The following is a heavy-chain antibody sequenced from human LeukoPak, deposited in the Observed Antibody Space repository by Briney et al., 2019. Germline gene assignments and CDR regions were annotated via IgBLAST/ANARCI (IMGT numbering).Heavy chain of an antibody. D-gene: IGHD2/OR15-2a*01. CDR2: IKQDGSEK. Sequence: GGSLRLSCAAAGFTFNSYWMSWVRQAPGKGLEWVGNIKQDGSEKFYVDSVKGRFSISRDNAKNSLYLQMNSLRAEDTAVYYCARGSENYYCGMDVWGKGTTVTVSS. V-gene: IGHV3-7*03. J-gene: IGHJ6*04. CDR1: GFTFNSYW. CDR3: ARGSENYYCGMDV.